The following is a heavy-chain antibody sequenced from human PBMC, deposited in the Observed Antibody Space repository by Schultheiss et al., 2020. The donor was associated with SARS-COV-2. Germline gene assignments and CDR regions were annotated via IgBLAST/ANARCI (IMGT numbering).Heavy chain of an antibody. Sequence: GSLRLSCTVSGGSVSSGSYYWSWIRQPPGKGLEWIGYIYYSGSTNYNPSLKSRVTISVDTSKNQFSLKLSSVTAADTAVYYCARLRYSSSSGLDYWGQGTLVTVSS. CDR2: IYYSGST. J-gene: IGHJ4*02. CDR1: GGSVSSGSYY. CDR3: ARLRYSSSSGLDY. D-gene: IGHD6-6*01. V-gene: IGHV4-61*01.